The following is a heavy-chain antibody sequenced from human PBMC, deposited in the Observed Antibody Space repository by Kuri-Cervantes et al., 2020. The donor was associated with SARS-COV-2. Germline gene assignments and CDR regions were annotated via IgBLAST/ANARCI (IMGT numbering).Heavy chain of an antibody. CDR1: GYTFTGYY. V-gene: IGHV1-2*02. D-gene: IGHD3-3*01. J-gene: IGHJ3*02. Sequence: ASVKVSCKASGYTFTGYYMHWVRQAPGQGLEWMGWINPNSGGTNYAQKFQGRVTVTRDTSISTAYMELSRLRSDDTAVYYCARISSGSVLRFLEWSAEDAFDIWGQGTMVTVSS. CDR2: INPNSGGT. CDR3: ARISSGSVLRFLEWSAEDAFDI.